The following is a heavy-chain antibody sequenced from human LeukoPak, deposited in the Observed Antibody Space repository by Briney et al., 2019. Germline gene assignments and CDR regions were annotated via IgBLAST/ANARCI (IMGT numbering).Heavy chain of an antibody. V-gene: IGHV4-39*01. CDR2: IYYSGST. D-gene: IGHD6-13*01. CDR1: GGSISSSSYY. J-gene: IGHJ1*01. Sequence: SETLSLTCTVSGGSISSSSYYWGWIRQPPGKGLEWIGSIYYSGSTYYNPSLKSRVTISVDTSKNQFSLKLSSVTAADTAVYYCASRDIAAAGTGEYFQHWGQGTLVTVSS. CDR3: ASRDIAAAGTGEYFQH.